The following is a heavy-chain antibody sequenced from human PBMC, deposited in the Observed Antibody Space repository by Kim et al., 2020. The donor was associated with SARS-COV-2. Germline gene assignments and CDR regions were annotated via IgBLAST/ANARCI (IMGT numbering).Heavy chain of an antibody. CDR2: T. D-gene: IGHD2-15*01. CDR3: VRLVVAAPFDF. J-gene: IGHJ4*02. Sequence: TSYEDSVKGRFTIARDTAKNTLYLQMNSLRAEDTAVYYCVRLVVAAPFDFWGQGTLVTVSS. V-gene: IGHV3-74*01.